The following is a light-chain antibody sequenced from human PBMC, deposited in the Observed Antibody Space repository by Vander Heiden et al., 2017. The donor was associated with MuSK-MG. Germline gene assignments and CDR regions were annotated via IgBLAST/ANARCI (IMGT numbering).Light chain of an antibody. J-gene: IGLJ2*01. V-gene: IGLV3-21*04. CDR3: QLWDSATDQAV. Sequence: YVVTQPPSLSVAPGKTASITCGGDNIEAASVHWYQQRPGQAPVLIIYYGRDRPSGIPERFSGSNSGNTATLTISRVEAGDEADYYCQLWDSATDQAVFGGGTKLTVL. CDR1: NIEAAS. CDR2: YGR.